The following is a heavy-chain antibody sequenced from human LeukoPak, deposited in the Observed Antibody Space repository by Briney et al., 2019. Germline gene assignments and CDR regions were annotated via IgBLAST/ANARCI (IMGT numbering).Heavy chain of an antibody. CDR2: ITGSGAST. V-gene: IGHV3-23*01. Sequence: PGGSLRLSCTASGFTFNNYAMTWVRQAPGKGLEWVSAITGSGASTNYADSVKGRFTISRDNSKNTIYLQMNSLRAEDTAIYYCAKRSSISSGYSDFWGRGTLVTVSS. D-gene: IGHD3-22*01. CDR1: GFTFNNYA. J-gene: IGHJ4*02. CDR3: AKRSSISSGYSDF.